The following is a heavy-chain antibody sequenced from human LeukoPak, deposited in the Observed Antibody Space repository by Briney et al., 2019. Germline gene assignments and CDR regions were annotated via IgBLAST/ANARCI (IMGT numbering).Heavy chain of an antibody. Sequence: GGSLRLSCAASGFTFSRYAMTWVRQTPGKGLEWVSSISGPGDHTYYADSVKGRFTISRDNSENALYLQMNSLRADDTAVYYCAKDRITIFGVVMDQWGQGTLVTVSS. CDR2: ISGPGDHT. CDR1: GFTFSRYA. V-gene: IGHV3-23*01. J-gene: IGHJ4*02. CDR3: AKDRITIFGVVMDQ. D-gene: IGHD3-3*01.